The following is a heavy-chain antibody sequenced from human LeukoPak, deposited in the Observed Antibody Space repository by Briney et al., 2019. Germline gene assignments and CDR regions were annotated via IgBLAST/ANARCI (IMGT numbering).Heavy chain of an antibody. CDR3: ARVSGEISDQNWFDP. V-gene: IGHV1-46*01. CDR1: GYTFTSYF. Sequence: ASVKVSCKASGYTFTSYFMHWVRQAPGQGLEWMGLINPRGGSTRYAQKFQGRVTMTRDTSTSTVYMELRSLRSDDTAVYYCARVSGEISDQNWFDPWGQGTLVTVSS. CDR2: INPRGGST. D-gene: IGHD3-16*02. J-gene: IGHJ5*02.